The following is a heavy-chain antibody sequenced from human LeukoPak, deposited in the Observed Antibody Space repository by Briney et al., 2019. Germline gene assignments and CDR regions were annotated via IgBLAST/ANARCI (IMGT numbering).Heavy chain of an antibody. CDR1: GFTFDDYA. D-gene: IGHD6-13*01. Sequence: GRSLRLSCAASGFTFDDYAMHWVRQAPGKGLEWVSGISWNSGSICYADSVKGRFTISRDNAKNSLYLQMNSLRAEDTALYYCAKDLVPYYYYGMDVWGQGTTVTVSS. V-gene: IGHV3-9*01. CDR3: AKDLVPYYYYGMDV. CDR2: ISWNSGSI. J-gene: IGHJ6*02.